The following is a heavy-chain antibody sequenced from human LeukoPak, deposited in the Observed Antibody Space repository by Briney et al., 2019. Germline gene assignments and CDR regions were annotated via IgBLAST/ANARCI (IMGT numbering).Heavy chain of an antibody. Sequence: GGSLRLSCAASGFTFSSYSMNWVRQAPGKGLEWVSSISSSSSYIYYADSVKGRFTISRDNAKNSLYLQMDSLRAEDTAVYYCARVATGVTTTVWGQGTLVTVSS. J-gene: IGHJ4*02. CDR2: ISSSSSYI. CDR3: ARVATGVTTTV. V-gene: IGHV3-21*01. CDR1: GFTFSSYS. D-gene: IGHD4-17*01.